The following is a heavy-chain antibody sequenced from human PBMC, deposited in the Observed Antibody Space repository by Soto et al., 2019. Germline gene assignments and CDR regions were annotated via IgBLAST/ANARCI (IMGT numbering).Heavy chain of an antibody. V-gene: IGHV6-1*01. Sequence: SQTLSLTCAIFGDSVSGHSVAWNWIRQSPSRGLEWVGRTYYRSKWFNEYAISVKSRITVNPDTSKNQVTLQLNSVTPEDTAVYYCARGQRDAFAYWGQGTLVIVSS. CDR2: TYYRSKWFN. CDR3: ARGQRDAFAY. J-gene: IGHJ4*02. D-gene: IGHD3-16*01. CDR1: GDSVSGHSVA.